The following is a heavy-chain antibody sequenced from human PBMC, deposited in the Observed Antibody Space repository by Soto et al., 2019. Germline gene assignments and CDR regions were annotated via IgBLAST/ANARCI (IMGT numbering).Heavy chain of an antibody. CDR2: IYYSGST. Sequence: SETLSPTCTVTGGSISSSSYYWGWIRQPPGQGLERGGSIYYSGSTYYNPSLKSRVTISVDTSKNQCSLKLSSVTAADTAVYYCARHDLGYYGMDVWGQATTVAV. J-gene: IGHJ6*02. CDR3: ARHDLGYYGMDV. CDR1: GGSISSSSYY. D-gene: IGHD7-27*01. V-gene: IGHV4-39*01.